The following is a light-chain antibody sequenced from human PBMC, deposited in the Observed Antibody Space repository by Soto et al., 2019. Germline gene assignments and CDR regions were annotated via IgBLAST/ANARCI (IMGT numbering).Light chain of an antibody. CDR1: QGISNH. V-gene: IGKV1-39*01. CDR3: QPCYSRRLG. J-gene: IGKJ1*01. Sequence: DTQMTQSPSSLSASVGDRVTVIFPANQGISNHLNWYQQKPGKAPKLLIFAASSLQSGVPSRFSGSRSGPDFTLTISRLEPEDFASDYCQPCYSRRLGIGQGNKVDFK. CDR2: AAS.